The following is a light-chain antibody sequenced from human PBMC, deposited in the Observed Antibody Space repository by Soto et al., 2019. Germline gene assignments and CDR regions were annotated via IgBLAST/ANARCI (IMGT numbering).Light chain of an antibody. CDR2: DDN. CDR3: CSYAGGFACV. CDR1: TSDVGGYDY. J-gene: IGLJ2*01. V-gene: IGLV2-11*01. Sequence: QSALTQPRSVSGSPGQSVTISCTGTTSDVGGYDYVCWHQQYPGKPPNLLIYDDNARPSGVHDRYSGSNSGNTAFRTISGLQPEDEGDYHGCSYAGGFACVFGGGTKVTVL.